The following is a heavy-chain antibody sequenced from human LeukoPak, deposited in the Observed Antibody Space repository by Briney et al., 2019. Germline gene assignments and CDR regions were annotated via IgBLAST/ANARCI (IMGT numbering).Heavy chain of an antibody. V-gene: IGHV3-33*08. CDR3: ARRATTMTTLDY. CDR1: GFTFSSYG. J-gene: IGHJ4*02. Sequence: GRSLRLSCAASGFTFSSYGMHWVRQAPGKGLEWVAVIWYDGSDKYYADSVKGRFTISRDNSKNTLYMEMNSLRAEDTAVCYCARRATTMTTLDYWGQGTLVTVSS. D-gene: IGHD4-17*01. CDR2: IWYDGSDK.